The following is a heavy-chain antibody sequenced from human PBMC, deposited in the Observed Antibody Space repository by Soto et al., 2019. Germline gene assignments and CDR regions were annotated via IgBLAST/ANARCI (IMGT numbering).Heavy chain of an antibody. D-gene: IGHD2-2*02. CDR1: GGTFSSYA. CDR2: IIPIFGTA. CDR3: AREGYCSSTSCYTDY. Sequence: QVQLVQSGAEVKKTGSSVKVSCKASGGTFSSYAISWVRQAPGQGLEWMGGIIPIFGTANYAQKLQGRVTITADKSTSTAYMELSSLRSEDTAVYYCAREGYCSSTSCYTDYWGQGTLVTVSS. J-gene: IGHJ4*02. V-gene: IGHV1-69*06.